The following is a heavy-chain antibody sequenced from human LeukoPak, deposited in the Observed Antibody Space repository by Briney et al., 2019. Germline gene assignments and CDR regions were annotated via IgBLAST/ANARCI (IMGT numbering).Heavy chain of an antibody. V-gene: IGHV4-34*01. CDR3: ARGGSSSWYYY. J-gene: IGHJ4*02. CDR2: INPSGGT. D-gene: IGHD6-13*01. Sequence: SETLSLTCAVSGGSFSGYYWNWIRQPPGNGLEWIGEINPSGGTNYSPSLKSRVTISVDTSTNQFSLKVTSVTAADTAVYYCARGGSSSWYYYWGQGTLVTVSS. CDR1: GGSFSGYY.